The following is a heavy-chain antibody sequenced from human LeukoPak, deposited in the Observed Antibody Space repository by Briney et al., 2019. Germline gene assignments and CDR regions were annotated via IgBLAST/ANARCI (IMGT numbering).Heavy chain of an antibody. D-gene: IGHD2/OR15-2a*01. Sequence: SETLSLTCTVSGGSINSYYWTWIRQSAEKGLEWIGRFHFSGSTNYNPALKSRVAISLDDSKNQFSLKLRSVTAADTAVYFCARDDSTRDDRIGYNVWGRGTLVTVSS. CDR3: ARDDSTRDDRIGYNV. CDR2: FHFSGST. V-gene: IGHV4-4*07. J-gene: IGHJ4*02. CDR1: GGSINSYY.